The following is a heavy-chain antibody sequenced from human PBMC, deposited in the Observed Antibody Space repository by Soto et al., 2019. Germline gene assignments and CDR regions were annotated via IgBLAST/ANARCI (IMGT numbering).Heavy chain of an antibody. CDR3: ARAANTYDDSGYFRY. D-gene: IGHD3-22*01. CDR2: IVVGSGNT. J-gene: IGHJ4*02. V-gene: IGHV1-58*01. CDR1: GFTFTSSA. Sequence: SVKVSCKASGFTFTSSAVQWVRQARGQRLEWIGWIVVGSGNTNYAQKFQERVTITRDMSTSTAYMELSSLRSEDTAVYFCARAANTYDDSGYFRYWGQGTLVTVSS.